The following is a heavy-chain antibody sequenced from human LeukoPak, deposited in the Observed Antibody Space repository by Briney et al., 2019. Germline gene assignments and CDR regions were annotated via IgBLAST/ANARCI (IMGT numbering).Heavy chain of an antibody. D-gene: IGHD1-26*01. CDR1: GDSITSGDYY. V-gene: IGHV4-30-4*08. CDR2: MHYTGNT. Sequence: PSQTLSHTCTVSGDSITSGDYYWTWIRQPPGKGLEWVAYMHYTGNTYYNSSLKSRLTISVDTSKNQFSLRLSFVTAADTAMYYCARHLSGSSWFDPWGQGTLVTVSS. J-gene: IGHJ5*02. CDR3: ARHLSGSSWFDP.